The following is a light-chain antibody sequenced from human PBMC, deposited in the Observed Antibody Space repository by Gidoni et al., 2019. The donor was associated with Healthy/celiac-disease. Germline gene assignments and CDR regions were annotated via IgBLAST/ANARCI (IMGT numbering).Light chain of an antibody. J-gene: IGKJ1*01. CDR1: QSISSW. Sequence: DIQMTQSPSTLSASVGDRVTITCRASQSISSWLAWYQQKPGKDPKLLIYKASSLESGVPSRFSGSGSGTEFTLTISSLQPDDFATYYCQQYRTFXQXTKVEIK. V-gene: IGKV1-5*03. CDR3: QQYRT. CDR2: KAS.